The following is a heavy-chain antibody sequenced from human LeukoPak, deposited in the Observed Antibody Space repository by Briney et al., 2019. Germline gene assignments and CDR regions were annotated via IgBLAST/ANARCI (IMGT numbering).Heavy chain of an antibody. CDR1: GFTFSSYG. D-gene: IGHD3-16*01. J-gene: IGHJ3*02. V-gene: IGHV3-33*01. CDR2: IWFGGSKK. CDR3: AREGYYYVWGSYSGAFDI. Sequence: GGSLRLSCATSGFTFSSYGMHWVRQAPGKGLEWVAVIWFGGSKKNYADSVKGRFTISRDNSKNTLYLQMNSLRAEDTALYYCAREGYYYVWGSYSGAFDIWGQGTMVTVSS.